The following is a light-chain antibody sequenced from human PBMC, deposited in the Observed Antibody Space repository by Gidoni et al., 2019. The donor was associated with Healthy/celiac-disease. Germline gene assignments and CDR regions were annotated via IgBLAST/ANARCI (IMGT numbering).Light chain of an antibody. CDR3: QQYNNWPYT. CDR2: GAS. CDR1: QSVSSN. V-gene: IGKV3-15*01. Sequence: EIVRTQSPATLSVSPGERATLPCRASQSVSSNLAWYQQKPGQAPRLLIYGASTRATGIPARFSGSGSGTEFTLTISSLQSEDFAVYYCQQYNNWPYTFGQGTKLEIK. J-gene: IGKJ2*01.